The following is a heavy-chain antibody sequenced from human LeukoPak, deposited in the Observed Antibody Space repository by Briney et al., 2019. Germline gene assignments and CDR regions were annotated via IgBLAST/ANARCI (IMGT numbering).Heavy chain of an antibody. Sequence: GGSLRLSCAASGFTFSSYSMNWVRQAPGKGLEWVSSISSSSSYIYYADSVKGRFTISRDNAKNSLYLQMNSLRAEDTAVYYCARDGLGIVATTFDYWGQGTLVTVSS. D-gene: IGHD5-12*01. CDR2: ISSSSSYI. V-gene: IGHV3-21*01. CDR1: GFTFSSYS. J-gene: IGHJ4*02. CDR3: ARDGLGIVATTFDY.